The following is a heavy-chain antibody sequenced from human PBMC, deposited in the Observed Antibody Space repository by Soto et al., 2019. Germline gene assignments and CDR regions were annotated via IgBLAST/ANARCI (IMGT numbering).Heavy chain of an antibody. J-gene: IGHJ3*02. CDR1: GFTFSSYA. D-gene: IGHD5-12*01. CDR2: ISGSGGST. Sequence: GGSLRLSCAASGFTFSSYAMSWVRQAPGKGLEWVSAISGSGGSTYYADSVKGRFTISRDNSKNTLYLQMNSLRAEDTAVYYCANRGEGRDGYNDAFDIWGQGTMVTVSS. V-gene: IGHV3-23*01. CDR3: ANRGEGRDGYNDAFDI.